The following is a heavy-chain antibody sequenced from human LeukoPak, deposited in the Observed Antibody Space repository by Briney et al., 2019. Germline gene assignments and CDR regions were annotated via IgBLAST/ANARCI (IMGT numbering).Heavy chain of an antibody. V-gene: IGHV1-24*01. CDR3: ARLKGRWELLDY. CDR2: FDPEDGET. D-gene: IGHD1-26*01. J-gene: IGHJ4*02. Sequence: ASVKVSCKVSGYTLTELSMHWVRQAPGKGLEWMGGFDPEDGETIYAQKFQGRVTMTEDTSTDTAYMELSSLRSDDTAVYYCARLKGRWELLDYWGQGTLVTVSS. CDR1: GYTLTELS.